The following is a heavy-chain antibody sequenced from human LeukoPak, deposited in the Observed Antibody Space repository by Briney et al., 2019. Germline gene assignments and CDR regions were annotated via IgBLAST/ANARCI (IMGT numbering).Heavy chain of an antibody. V-gene: IGHV1-46*01. Sequence: ASVKVSCKAPGYTFTGYYMHWVRQAPGQGLEWMGIINPSGGSTSYAQKFQGRVTMTRDTSTSTVYMELSSLRSEDTAVYYCARVPMVRGVPDYWGQGTLVTVSS. CDR1: GYTFTGYY. CDR2: INPSGGST. CDR3: ARVPMVRGVPDY. D-gene: IGHD3-10*01. J-gene: IGHJ4*02.